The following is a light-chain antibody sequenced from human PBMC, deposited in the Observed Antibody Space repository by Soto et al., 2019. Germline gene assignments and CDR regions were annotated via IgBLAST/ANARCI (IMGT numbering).Light chain of an antibody. CDR3: QQRSNWPPT. J-gene: IGKJ5*01. Sequence: EIVLAQSPVTLSLSAGERATLSCRASQSVTDFLAWYQQKPGQAPRLLIYDASNRATGIPARFSGSGSGTDFTLTISSLDPEDFAVYICQQRSNWPPTFGQGTRLEIK. CDR2: DAS. V-gene: IGKV3-11*01. CDR1: QSVTDF.